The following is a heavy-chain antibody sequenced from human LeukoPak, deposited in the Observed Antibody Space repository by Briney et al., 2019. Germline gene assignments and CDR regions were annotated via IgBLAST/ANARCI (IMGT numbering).Heavy chain of an antibody. CDR2: MNPNSGNT. D-gene: IGHD6-19*01. CDR1: GYTFTSYD. Sequence: GASVKVSCKASGYTFTSYDINWVRQATGQGLEWMGWMNPNSGNTGYAQKFQGRVTMTRNTSISTAYMELSSLRSEDTAVYYCARAGLLSRRIAVAGTYWFDPWGQGTLVTVSS. CDR3: ARAGLLSRRIAVAGTYWFDP. V-gene: IGHV1-8*01. J-gene: IGHJ5*02.